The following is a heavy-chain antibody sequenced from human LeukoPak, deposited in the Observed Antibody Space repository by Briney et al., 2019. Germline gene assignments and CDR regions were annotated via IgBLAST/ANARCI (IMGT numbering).Heavy chain of an antibody. CDR3: ASYYWKGNDY. CDR2: ISSSSSYI. J-gene: IGHJ4*02. CDR1: GFTFSSYE. Sequence: GGSLRLSCAASGFTFSSYEMNWVRQAPGKGLEWVSSISSSSSYIYYADSVKGRFTISRDNAKNSLYLQMNSLRAEDTAVYYCASYYWKGNDYWGQGTLVTVSS. D-gene: IGHD3-10*01. V-gene: IGHV3-21*01.